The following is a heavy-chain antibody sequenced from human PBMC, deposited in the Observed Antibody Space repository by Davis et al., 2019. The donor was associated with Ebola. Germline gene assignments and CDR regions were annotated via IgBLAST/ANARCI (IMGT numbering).Heavy chain of an antibody. CDR1: GGTFSSYA. J-gene: IGHJ4*02. CDR2: IIPIFGTA. V-gene: IGHV1-69*06. D-gene: IGHD2-15*01. CDR3: ARDRCSGGSCYLGGTPPDY. Sequence: AASVKVSCKASGGTFSSYAISWVRQAPGQGLEWMGGIIPIFGTANYVQKFQGRVTITADKSTSTAYMELSSLRSEDTAVYYCARDRCSGGSCYLGGTPPDYWGQGALVTVSS.